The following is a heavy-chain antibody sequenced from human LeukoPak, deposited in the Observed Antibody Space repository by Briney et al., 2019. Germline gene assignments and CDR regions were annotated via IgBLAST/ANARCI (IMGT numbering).Heavy chain of an antibody. CDR1: GYTFTGYY. CDR2: INPNSGGT. J-gene: IGHJ5*02. D-gene: IGHD3-10*01. Sequence: GSVKVSCKASGYTFTGYYLHWVRQAPGKGLEWMGWINPNSGGTNYAQKFQGRVTMTRDTSISTAYMELSRLRSDDTAVYYCARATYGSGPNWFDPWGQGTLVTVSS. V-gene: IGHV1-2*02. CDR3: ARATYGSGPNWFDP.